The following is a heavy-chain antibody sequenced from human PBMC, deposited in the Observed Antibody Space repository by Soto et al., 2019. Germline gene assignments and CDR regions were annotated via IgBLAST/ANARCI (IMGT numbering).Heavy chain of an antibody. CDR2: ISYDGSNK. J-gene: IGHJ6*03. D-gene: IGHD3-3*01. Sequence: PGGSLRLSCAASGFTFSSYGMHWVRQAPGKGLEWVAVISYDGSNKYYADSVKGRFTISRDNSKNTLYLQMNSLRAEDTAVYYCAKAPVLRFLEWLPENYYYYYYMDVWGKGTTVTVSS. CDR1: GFTFSSYG. CDR3: AKAPVLRFLEWLPENYYYYYYMDV. V-gene: IGHV3-30*18.